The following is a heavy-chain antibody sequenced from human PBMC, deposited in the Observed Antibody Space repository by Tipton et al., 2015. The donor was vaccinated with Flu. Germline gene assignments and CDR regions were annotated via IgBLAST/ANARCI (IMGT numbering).Heavy chain of an antibody. CDR2: ISHRGAT. Sequence: TLSLTCTVSASSIISAQYWAWIRQPPGKGLEWIGSISHRGATYFNPSLKSRVTISVDTSKKQFSLSLSSVTAADTAIYYCAKDLTYYDSNGMNWFDPWGQRTVVTVAS. CDR1: ASSIISAQY. J-gene: IGHJ5*02. V-gene: IGHV4-38-2*02. CDR3: AKDLTYYDSNGMNWFDP. D-gene: IGHD3-22*01.